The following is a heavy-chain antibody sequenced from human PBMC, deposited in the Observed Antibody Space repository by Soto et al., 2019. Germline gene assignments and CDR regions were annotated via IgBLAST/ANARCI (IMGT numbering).Heavy chain of an antibody. CDR1: GYTLTELS. CDR2: FDPEDGET. Sequence: ASVKVSCKVSGYTLTELSMHWVRQAPGKGLEWMGGFDPEDGETIYAQKFQGRVTMTEDTSTDTAYMELSSLRSEDTAVYYCATSTNVLRYFEWPSCGQRTLVTVSS. CDR3: ATSTNVLRYFEWPS. D-gene: IGHD3-9*01. J-gene: IGHJ5*02. V-gene: IGHV1-24*01.